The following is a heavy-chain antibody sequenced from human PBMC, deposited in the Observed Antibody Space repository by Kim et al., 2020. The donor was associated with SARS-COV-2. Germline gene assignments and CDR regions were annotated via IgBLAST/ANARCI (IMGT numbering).Heavy chain of an antibody. Sequence: GGSLRLSCAASGFTFDDYGMSWVRQAPGKGLEWVSGINWNGGSTGYADSVKGRFTISRDNAKNSLYLQMNSLRAEGTALYHCARGGYLIPYYYYGMDVWGQGTTVTVSS. CDR3: ARGGYLIPYYYYGMDV. D-gene: IGHD2-15*01. CDR2: INWNGGST. J-gene: IGHJ6*02. CDR1: GFTFDDYG. V-gene: IGHV3-20*01.